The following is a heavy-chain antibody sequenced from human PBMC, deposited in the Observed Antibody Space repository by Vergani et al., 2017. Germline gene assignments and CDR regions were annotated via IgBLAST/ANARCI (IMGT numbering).Heavy chain of an antibody. CDR2: IGVSDNSI. D-gene: IGHD5-12*01. CDR3: AKANPRNSGYDYLYYYHAMDV. Sequence: DVRLVESGGGVVQPGGSLRLSCAASGFTFSAYSMNWVRQTPGKGLEWISYIGVSDNSIYYADSVMGRFAISRDNARNLLFLQMNSLSAGDTAVYYCAKANPRNSGYDYLYYYHAMDVWGQGTTVTVSS. CDR1: GFTFSAYS. V-gene: IGHV3-48*01. J-gene: IGHJ6*02.